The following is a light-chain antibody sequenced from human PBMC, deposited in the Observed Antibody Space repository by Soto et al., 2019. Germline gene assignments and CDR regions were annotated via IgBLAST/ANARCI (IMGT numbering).Light chain of an antibody. V-gene: IGKV1-5*01. Sequence: DIQMTQSPSTLSASVGDRVTITCRASQSISSWLAWYQQKPGKAPKLLIYDASSLESGVPSRFSGSGSGTEFTFTISSLQPDDFATYYCQQYNSYLFTFGPGTKVDIK. CDR2: DAS. CDR3: QQYNSYLFT. CDR1: QSISSW. J-gene: IGKJ3*01.